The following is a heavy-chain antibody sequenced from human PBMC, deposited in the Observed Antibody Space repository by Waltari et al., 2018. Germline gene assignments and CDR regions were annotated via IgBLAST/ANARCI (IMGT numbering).Heavy chain of an antibody. V-gene: IGHV1-69*13. CDR2: IIPIFGTA. D-gene: IGHD3-22*01. CDR1: GATFSSHA. J-gene: IGHJ4*02. Sequence: QVQLVQSGVEVKKLGPSVRVSSKPSGATFSSHAISWVRRPPGQGLEWMGGIIPIFGTANYAQKFQGRVTITADESTSTAYMELSSLRSEDTAVYYCARDGNGYYYDSSGTYPFDYWGQGTLVTVSS. CDR3: ARDGNGYYYDSSGTYPFDY.